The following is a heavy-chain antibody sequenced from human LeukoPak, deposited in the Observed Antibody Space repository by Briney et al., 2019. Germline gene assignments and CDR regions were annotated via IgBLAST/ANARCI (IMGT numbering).Heavy chain of an antibody. CDR2: IRSKAYGGTT. J-gene: IGHJ5*02. V-gene: IGHV3-49*04. Sequence: GGSLRLSCTASGFTFGDYAMSWVREAPGKGLEWVGFIRSKAYGGTTEYAASVKGRFTISRDDSISIDYLQMNSLKTEDTAVYYCTKGANYYDFWSCPNPEFEPRGRGPLVTGFS. CDR1: GFTFGDYA. CDR3: TKGANYYDFWSCPNPEFEP. D-gene: IGHD3-3*01.